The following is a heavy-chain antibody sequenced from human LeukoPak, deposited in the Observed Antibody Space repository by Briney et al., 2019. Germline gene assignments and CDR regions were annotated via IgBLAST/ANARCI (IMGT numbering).Heavy chain of an antibody. CDR3: ARALGVVAARGDWFDP. J-gene: IGHJ5*02. CDR1: GYTLTGYY. D-gene: IGHD2-15*01. V-gene: IGHV1-46*01. CDR2: INPSGGTT. Sequence: ASVKVSCKASGYTLTGYYVHWVRQAPGQGLQWMGIINPSGGTTNYAQKFQGRVTLTRDTSTSTVYMELSSLTSEDTAVYYCARALGVVAARGDWFDPWGQGTLVTVSS.